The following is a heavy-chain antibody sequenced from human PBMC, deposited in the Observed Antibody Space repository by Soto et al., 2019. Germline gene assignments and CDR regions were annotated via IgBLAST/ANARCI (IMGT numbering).Heavy chain of an antibody. CDR3: ARDGYQYGVHY. Sequence: TLSLTCTVSSSSISSGGYYWSWIPRHPGKGLEWIGYIYYSGSTYYNPSLKSRVTISVDTSKNQFSLKLSSVTAADTAVYFCARDGYQYGVHYCGQGTLVTVSS. CDR1: SSSISSGGYY. D-gene: IGHD4-17*01. CDR2: IYYSGST. V-gene: IGHV4-31*03. J-gene: IGHJ4*02.